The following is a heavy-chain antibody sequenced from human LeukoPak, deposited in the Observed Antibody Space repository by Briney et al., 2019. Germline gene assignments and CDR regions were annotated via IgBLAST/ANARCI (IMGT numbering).Heavy chain of an antibody. CDR2: ISGSGGST. Sequence: GGSLRLSCAASGITFSAYAMNWVRQAPGKGPEWVSAISGSGGSTYYADSVKGRITISRDNSKNTLYLQMNSLRAEDTAIYYCAKGDSGSYAVDYWGQGTLVTVSS. D-gene: IGHD1-26*01. CDR1: GITFSAYA. V-gene: IGHV3-23*01. CDR3: AKGDSGSYAVDY. J-gene: IGHJ4*02.